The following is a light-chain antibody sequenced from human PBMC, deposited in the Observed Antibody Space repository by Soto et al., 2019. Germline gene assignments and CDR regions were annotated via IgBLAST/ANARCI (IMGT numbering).Light chain of an antibody. V-gene: IGKV1-12*01. CDR3: QQTNTFLPLT. J-gene: IGKJ4*01. Sequence: DIQMTQSPSSVSASVGDRVTITCRASQGISNWLAWYQQQPGKAPKLLIYAASSLQSGVPSRFSGGGSGTHFTLIIISLQPEDFATFYYQQTNTFLPLTFGGGTKVEIK. CDR2: AAS. CDR1: QGISNW.